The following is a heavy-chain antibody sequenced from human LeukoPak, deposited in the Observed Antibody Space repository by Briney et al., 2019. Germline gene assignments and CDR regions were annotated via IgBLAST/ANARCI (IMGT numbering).Heavy chain of an antibody. Sequence: GGSLRLSCAASGFTFSSYWMHWVRQAPGKGLVWVSRIKSDGSSTTYADSVKGRFTISRDNAKNTLYLQMNSLRAEDTAVYYCAGPRYGYVWGGYFDYWGQGALVTVSS. J-gene: IGHJ4*02. CDR3: AGPRYGYVWGGYFDY. V-gene: IGHV3-74*01. CDR1: GFTFSSYW. D-gene: IGHD3-16*01. CDR2: IKSDGSST.